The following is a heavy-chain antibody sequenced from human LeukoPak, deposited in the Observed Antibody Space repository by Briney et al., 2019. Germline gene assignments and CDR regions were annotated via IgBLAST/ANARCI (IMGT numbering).Heavy chain of an antibody. CDR3: ARGYYDYVWGSYRPKRFDP. D-gene: IGHD3-16*02. V-gene: IGHV4-31*02. CDR1: GFTFSSYA. CDR2: IYYSGST. Sequence: LRLSCAASGFTFSSYAMSWIRQHPGKGLEWIGYIYYSGSTYYNPSLKSRVTISVDTSKNQFSLKLSSVTAADTAVYYCARGYYDYVWGSYRPKRFDPWGQGTLVTVSS. J-gene: IGHJ5*02.